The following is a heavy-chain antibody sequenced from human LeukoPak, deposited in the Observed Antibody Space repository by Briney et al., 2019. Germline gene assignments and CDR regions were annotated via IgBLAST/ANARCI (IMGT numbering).Heavy chain of an antibody. CDR2: IYYSGST. V-gene: IGHV4-38-2*01. D-gene: IGHD1-26*01. CDR1: GYSISSGYY. J-gene: IGHJ4*02. Sequence: PSETLSLTCAVSGYSISSGYYWGWIRQPPGKGLEWIGSIYYSGSTYYNPSLKSRVTISVDTSKNQFSLKLSSVTAADTAVYYCARGGSSQPVVDYWGQGTLVTVSS. CDR3: ARGGSSQPVVDY.